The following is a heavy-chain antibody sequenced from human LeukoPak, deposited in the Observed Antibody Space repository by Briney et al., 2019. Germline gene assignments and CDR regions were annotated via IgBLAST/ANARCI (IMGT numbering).Heavy chain of an antibody. CDR2: IRSKAYGGTT. CDR1: GFTFGDYA. Sequence: GRSLRLSCTASGFTFGDYAMSWVRQAPGKGLEWAGFIRSKAYGGTTEYAASVKGRFTISRDDSKSIAYLQMNSLKTEDTAVYYCTRGSIVVVVAATLGEIDYWGQGTLVTVSS. CDR3: TRGSIVVVVAATLGEIDY. D-gene: IGHD2-15*01. J-gene: IGHJ4*02. V-gene: IGHV3-49*04.